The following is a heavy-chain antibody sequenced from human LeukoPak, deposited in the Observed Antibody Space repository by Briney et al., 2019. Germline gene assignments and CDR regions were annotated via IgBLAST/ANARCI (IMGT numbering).Heavy chain of an antibody. CDR3: ARSYYYDSSGYYNEDY. J-gene: IGHJ4*02. CDR2: IYIDGSST. V-gene: IGHV3-74*01. Sequence: PGGSLRLSCAASGFTFSTYWMHWVRQAPGKGLVWVSRIYIDGSSTNYADSMKGRFTISRDSSKNTLFLQMNSLRAEDTAVYYCARSYYYDSSGYYNEDYWGQGILVTVSS. D-gene: IGHD3-22*01. CDR1: GFTFSTYW.